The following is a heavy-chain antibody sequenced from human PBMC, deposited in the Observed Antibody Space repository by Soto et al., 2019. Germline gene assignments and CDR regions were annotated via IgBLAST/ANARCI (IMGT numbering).Heavy chain of an antibody. Sequence: QVQLQESGPGLVKPSQTLSLTCTVSGGSISSGAYYWSWVRQPPGKGLEWIGYIHHNGNSYNNPSLKSRIRISLETSKNQFSLNLTSVTDADTAVYYCARVSATGTRWFDPWGQGTLVTVSS. J-gene: IGHJ5*02. CDR3: ARVSATGTRWFDP. D-gene: IGHD1-26*01. V-gene: IGHV4-31*03. CDR2: IHHNGNS. CDR1: GGSISSGAYY.